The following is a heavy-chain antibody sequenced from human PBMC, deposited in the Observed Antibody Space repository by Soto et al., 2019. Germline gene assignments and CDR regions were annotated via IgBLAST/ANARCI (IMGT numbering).Heavy chain of an antibody. CDR1: GFTFSSYG. V-gene: IGHV3-30*18. J-gene: IGHJ6*02. CDR3: AKSDYYYGMDV. Sequence: PGGSLRLSCAASGFTFSSYGMHWVRQAPGKGLEWVAVISYDGSNKYYADSVKGRFTISRDNSKNTLYLQMNSLRAEDTAVYYCAKSDYYYGMDVWGQGTTVTVSS. CDR2: ISYDGSNK.